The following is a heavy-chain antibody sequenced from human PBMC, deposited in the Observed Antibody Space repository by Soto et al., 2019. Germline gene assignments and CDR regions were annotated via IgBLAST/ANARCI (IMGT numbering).Heavy chain of an antibody. CDR2: IVVGSGNT. CDR1: GYTFTGYY. CDR3: AEAPHYYDSGDAFDI. Sequence: SVKVSCKASGYTFTGYYMHWVRQAPGQGLEWIGWIVVGSGNTNYAQKFQERVTITRDMSTSTAYMELSSLRSEDTAVYYCAEAPHYYDSGDAFDIWGQGTMVTVSS. D-gene: IGHD3-22*01. J-gene: IGHJ3*02. V-gene: IGHV1-58*02.